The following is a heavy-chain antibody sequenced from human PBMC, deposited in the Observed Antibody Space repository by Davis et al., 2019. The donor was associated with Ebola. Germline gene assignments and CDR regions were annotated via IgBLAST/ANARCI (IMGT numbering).Heavy chain of an antibody. CDR2: INPNSGGT. Sequence: ASVKVSCKASGYTFTGYYMHWVRQAPGQGLEWMGWINPNSGGTNYAQKFQGWVTMTRDTSITTAYMQLSSLRSEDSAVYYCAREIKRAEQGSFFENWGQGTLVTVSS. D-gene: IGHD3-16*02. J-gene: IGHJ4*02. CDR3: AREIKRAEQGSFFEN. V-gene: IGHV1-2*04. CDR1: GYTFTGYY.